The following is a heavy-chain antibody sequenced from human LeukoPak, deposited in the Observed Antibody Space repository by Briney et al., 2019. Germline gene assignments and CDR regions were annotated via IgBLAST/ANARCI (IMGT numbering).Heavy chain of an antibody. CDR3: ARGGGSYYIPYYYYMDV. V-gene: IGHV4-4*07. CDR2: IYTSGST. J-gene: IGHJ6*03. CDR1: GGSISSYY. D-gene: IGHD1-26*01. Sequence: SETLSLTCTVCGGSISSYYWSWIRQPAGKGLEWIGRIYTSGSTNYNPSLKSRVTMSVDTSKNQFSLKLSSVTAADTAVYYCARGGGSYYIPYYYYMDVWGKGTTVTVSS.